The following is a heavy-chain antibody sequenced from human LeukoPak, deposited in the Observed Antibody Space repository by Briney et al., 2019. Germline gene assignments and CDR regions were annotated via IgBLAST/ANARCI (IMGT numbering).Heavy chain of an antibody. V-gene: IGHV3-66*04. CDR2: IYSGGSA. CDR3: ASQRRVDLGYAFNL. D-gene: IGHD3-9*01. Sequence: GGSLRLSCAASGFTVSSNYMNWVRQAPGKGLEWVSVIYSGGSAYYADSVKGRYTISRDNSKNTLYLQMNSLRADDTAVYYCASQRRVDLGYAFNLWGQGTMVTVSS. CDR1: GFTVSSNY. J-gene: IGHJ3*01.